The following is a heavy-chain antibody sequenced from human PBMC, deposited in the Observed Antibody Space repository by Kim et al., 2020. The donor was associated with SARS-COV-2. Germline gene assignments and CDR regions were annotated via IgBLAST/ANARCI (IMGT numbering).Heavy chain of an antibody. J-gene: IGHJ4*02. V-gene: IGHV4-59*08. Sequence: SETLSLTCTVSGGSISSYYWSWIRQPPGKGLEWIGYIYYSGSTNYNPSLKSRVTISVDTSKNQFSLKLSSVTAADTAVYYCARQSGFGELHWGQGTLVTVSS. CDR3: ARQSGFGELH. D-gene: IGHD3-10*01. CDR1: GGSISSYY. CDR2: IYYSGST.